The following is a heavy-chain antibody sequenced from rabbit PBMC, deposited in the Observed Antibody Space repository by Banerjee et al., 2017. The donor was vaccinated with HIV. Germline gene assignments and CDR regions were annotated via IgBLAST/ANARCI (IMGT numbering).Heavy chain of an antibody. CDR3: ARDTYGSSSGYYYNL. CDR2: VYVGDSDST. V-gene: IGHV1S40*01. D-gene: IGHD1-1*01. J-gene: IGHJ4*01. Sequence: QSLEESGGDLVKPGASLTLTCKASGFSFSSSYYMCWVRQAPGKGLEWIACVYVGDSDSTYYASWAKGRFTISKASSTTVTLQMTSLTAADTATYFCARDTYGSSSGYYYNLWGQGTLVTVS. CDR1: GFSFSSSYY.